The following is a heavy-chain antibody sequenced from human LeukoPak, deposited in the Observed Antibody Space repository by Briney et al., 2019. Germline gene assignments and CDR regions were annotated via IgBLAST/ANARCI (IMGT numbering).Heavy chain of an antibody. CDR2: IWYDGSNK. Sequence: GGSLRLSCAASGFTFSSYGMHWVRQAPGKGLEWVAVIWYDGSNKYYADSVKGRFNISRDNSKNTLYLQMNSLRAEDTAVYYCAKPDIVVVVAATPAPWYYWGQGTLVTVSS. D-gene: IGHD2-15*01. CDR3: AKPDIVVVVAATPAPWYY. J-gene: IGHJ4*02. V-gene: IGHV3-33*06. CDR1: GFTFSSYG.